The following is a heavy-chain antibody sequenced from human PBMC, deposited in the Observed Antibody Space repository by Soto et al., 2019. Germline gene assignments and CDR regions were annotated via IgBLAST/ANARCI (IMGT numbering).Heavy chain of an antibody. CDR1: GGTFSSYA. J-gene: IGHJ2*01. Sequence: SVKVSCKASGGTFSSYAISWVRQAPGQGLEWMGGIIPIFGTANYAQKFQGRVTITADESTSTAYMELRSLRSDDTAVYYCARTTVIAAGHFDLWGRGTLVTVSS. D-gene: IGHD4-4*01. CDR3: ARTTVIAAGHFDL. CDR2: IIPIFGTA. V-gene: IGHV1-69*13.